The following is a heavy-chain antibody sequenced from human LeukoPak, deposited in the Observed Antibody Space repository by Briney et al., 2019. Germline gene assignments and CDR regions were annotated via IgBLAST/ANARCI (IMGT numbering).Heavy chain of an antibody. CDR1: GGSFSVYY. J-gene: IGHJ5*02. Sequence: SETLSLTCAVYGGSFSVYYWSWIRQPPGKGLEWIGEINHSGSTNYNPSLKSRVTISVDTSKNQFSLKLSSVTAADTAVYYCARGAGTDTAPYWFDAWGQGTLVTVSS. V-gene: IGHV4-34*01. CDR3: ARGAGTDTAPYWFDA. CDR2: INHSGST. D-gene: IGHD5-18*01.